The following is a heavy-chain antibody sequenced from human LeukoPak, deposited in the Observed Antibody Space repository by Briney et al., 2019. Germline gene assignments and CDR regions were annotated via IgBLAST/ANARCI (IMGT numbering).Heavy chain of an antibody. V-gene: IGHV4-38-2*01. CDR3: ARLLSGTDAFDI. J-gene: IGHJ3*02. Sequence: SETLSLTCAVSGYSISSGYYWGWIRQPPGKGLEWIGSNYQSGSTYYNPSLKSRVTISLDTSKNQFSLKLSSVTAADTAVYSCARLLSGTDAFDIWGQGTMVTVSS. CDR2: NYQSGST. D-gene: IGHD1-26*01. CDR1: GYSISSGYY.